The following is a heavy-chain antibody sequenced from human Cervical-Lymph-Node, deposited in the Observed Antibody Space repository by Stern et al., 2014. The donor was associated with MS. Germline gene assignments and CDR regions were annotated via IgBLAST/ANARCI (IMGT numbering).Heavy chain of an antibody. Sequence: VHLVESGGGVVQPGRSLSLSCVASGFTFSTYAMPWVRQAPGKGLEGVAFVSYDGTQRNSTDSVKARFTISRDNSKNTLYLHMNSLRDEDTAVYFCARGGRGVGLEYWGQGALVTVSS. CDR2: VSYDGTQR. V-gene: IGHV3-30-3*01. D-gene: IGHD3-10*01. CDR1: GFTFSTYA. J-gene: IGHJ4*02. CDR3: ARGGRGVGLEY.